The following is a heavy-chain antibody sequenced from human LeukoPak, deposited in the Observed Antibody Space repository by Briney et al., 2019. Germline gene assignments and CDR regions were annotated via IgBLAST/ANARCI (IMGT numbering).Heavy chain of an antibody. CDR3: ARRSGSYYAFDY. CDR1: GFTFSSYS. Sequence: GGSLRLSCATSGFTFSSYSMNWVRHAPGKGLEWVSFISSSSSNIYYADSVKGRFTISRDNAKNSLYLQMNSLRAEDTAVYYCARRSGSYYAFDYWGQGTLVTVSS. J-gene: IGHJ4*02. CDR2: ISSSSSNI. V-gene: IGHV3-21*01. D-gene: IGHD3-10*01.